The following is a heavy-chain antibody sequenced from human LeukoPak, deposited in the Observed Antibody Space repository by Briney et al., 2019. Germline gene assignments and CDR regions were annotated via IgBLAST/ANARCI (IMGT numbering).Heavy chain of an antibody. CDR1: GGSISSYY. V-gene: IGHV4-4*09. D-gene: IGHD1-14*01. CDR2: IYTSGST. J-gene: IGHJ6*03. CDR3: ARTGGRTKYYMDV. Sequence: SETLSHTCSGSGGSISSYYWSWIRQPPGKGLEWIGHIYTSGSTNYNPSLKSRVTVSIDTSKNQFSLKLSSVTAADTAVYYCARTGGRTKYYMDVWGKGTTVTVSS.